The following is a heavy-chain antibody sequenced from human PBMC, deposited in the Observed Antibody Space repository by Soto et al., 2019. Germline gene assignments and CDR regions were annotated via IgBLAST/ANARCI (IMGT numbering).Heavy chain of an antibody. CDR1: GFTFSSYA. J-gene: IGHJ3*02. D-gene: IGHD2-2*01. CDR2: ISGSGGST. Sequence: GESLKISCAASGFTFSSYAMSWVRQAPGKGLEWVSAISGSGGSTYYADSVKGRFTISRDNSKNTLYLQMNSLRAEDTAVYYCAKSAYCSSTSCYAFDIWGQGTMVTVSS. V-gene: IGHV3-23*01. CDR3: AKSAYCSSTSCYAFDI.